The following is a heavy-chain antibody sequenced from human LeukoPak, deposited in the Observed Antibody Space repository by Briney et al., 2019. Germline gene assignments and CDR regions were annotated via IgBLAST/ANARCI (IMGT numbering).Heavy chain of an antibody. Sequence: AGGSLRLSCAASGFTVSSNYMNWVRQAPGKGLEWVSSISSSSSYIYYADSVKGRFTISRDNAKNSLYLQMNSLRAEDTAVYYCARDHFGSSGYYFVGWGQGTLVTVSS. CDR1: GFTVSSNY. CDR3: ARDHFGSSGYYFVG. CDR2: ISSSSSYI. J-gene: IGHJ4*02. D-gene: IGHD3-3*01. V-gene: IGHV3-21*04.